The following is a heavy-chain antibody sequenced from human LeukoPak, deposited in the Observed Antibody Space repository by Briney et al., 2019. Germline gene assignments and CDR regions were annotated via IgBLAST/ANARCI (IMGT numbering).Heavy chain of an antibody. Sequence: GGSLRLSCEASGLTFSRYGMHWVRQAPGKGLEWVAFIRYDGSNKDCIDSVKGRFTISRDNSKNTLCLQMNGLRAEGTAVYYCAKDIGRRSWDGSFDYWGQGTLVTVSS. CDR3: AKDIGRRSWDGSFDY. CDR2: IRYDGSNK. J-gene: IGHJ4*02. V-gene: IGHV3-30*02. D-gene: IGHD3-10*01. CDR1: GLTFSRYG.